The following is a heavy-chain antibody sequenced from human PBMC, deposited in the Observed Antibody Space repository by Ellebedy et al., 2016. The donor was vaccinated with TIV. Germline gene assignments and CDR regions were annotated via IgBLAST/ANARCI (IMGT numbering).Heavy chain of an antibody. CDR1: GGSISSYY. CDR2: INHSGST. D-gene: IGHD4-17*01. J-gene: IGHJ4*02. Sequence: MPSETLALTCTASGGSISSYYWSWIRQPPGKGLEWIGEINHSGSTNYNPSLKSRVTISVDTSKNQFSLKLSSVTAADTAVYYCARMTTVTTFPDYWGQGTLVTVSS. V-gene: IGHV4-34*01. CDR3: ARMTTVTTFPDY.